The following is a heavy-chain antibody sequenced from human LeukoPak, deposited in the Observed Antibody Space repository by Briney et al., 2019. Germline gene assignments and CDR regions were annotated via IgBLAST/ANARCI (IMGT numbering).Heavy chain of an antibody. CDR1: GGSINSYH. Sequence: SETLSLTCTVSGGSINSYHWSWLRQPPGKGLEWIGYIFDTGNTNYNPSLKSRVTMSLDTSKNRFSLRLNSVTAADTALYYCATDGGYYKWDYWGQGTLVTVSS. V-gene: IGHV4-59*12. J-gene: IGHJ4*02. D-gene: IGHD1-26*01. CDR2: IFDTGNT. CDR3: ATDGGYYKWDY.